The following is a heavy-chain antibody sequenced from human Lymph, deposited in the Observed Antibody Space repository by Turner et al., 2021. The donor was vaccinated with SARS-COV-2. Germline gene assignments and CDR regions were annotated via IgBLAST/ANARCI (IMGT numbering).Heavy chain of an antibody. CDR1: GFTFSSYA. CDR2: MSGSGGST. CDR3: AKNEMAVIVVVITLFDY. V-gene: IGHV3-23*01. D-gene: IGHD3-22*01. J-gene: IGHJ4*02. Sequence: EVQLLESGGGLVQPGGSLRLSCAASGFTFSSYAMSWVRQARGKGLEWVSTMSGSGGSTYYADSVKGRFTIARDNTKNTLYLQMNSLRAEDTAVYYCAKNEMAVIVVVITLFDYWGQGTLVTVSS.